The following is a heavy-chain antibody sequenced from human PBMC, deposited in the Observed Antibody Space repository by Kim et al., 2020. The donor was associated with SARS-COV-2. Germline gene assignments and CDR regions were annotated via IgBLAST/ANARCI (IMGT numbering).Heavy chain of an antibody. Sequence: AQKFQGRVTMTRDSSISTLYMELSNLKSDDTAIYYCARQAVSGTDWFHPWGQGTLVTVSS. J-gene: IGHJ5*02. V-gene: IGHV1-2*02. CDR3: ARQAVSGTDWFHP. D-gene: IGHD3-10*01.